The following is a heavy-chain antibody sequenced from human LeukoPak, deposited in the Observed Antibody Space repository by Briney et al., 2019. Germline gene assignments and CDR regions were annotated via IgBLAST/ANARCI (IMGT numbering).Heavy chain of an antibody. V-gene: IGHV1-18*01. Sequence: ASVKVSCKASGGTFSSYAISWVRQAPGQGLEWMGWISAYNGNTNYAQKLQGRVTMTTDTSTSTAYMELRSLRSDDTAVYYCAKADSSGYSGAFDIWGQGTMVTVSS. CDR3: AKADSSGYSGAFDI. CDR1: GGTFSSYA. J-gene: IGHJ3*02. CDR2: ISAYNGNT. D-gene: IGHD3-22*01.